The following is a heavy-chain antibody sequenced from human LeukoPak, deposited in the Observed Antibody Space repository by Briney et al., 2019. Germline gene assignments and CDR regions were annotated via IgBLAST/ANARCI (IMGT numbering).Heavy chain of an antibody. J-gene: IGHJ1*01. V-gene: IGHV3-21*01. CDR1: GFTFSAYA. Sequence: PGGSLRLSCAASGFTFSAYAMSWVRQAPGKGLEWVSSISSSSRYIYYADSVKGRFTISRDNAKNSLYLQMNSLRAEDTAVYYCARDLSSSSTAYFQYWGQGTLVTVSS. D-gene: IGHD6-6*01. CDR2: ISSSSRYI. CDR3: ARDLSSSSTAYFQY.